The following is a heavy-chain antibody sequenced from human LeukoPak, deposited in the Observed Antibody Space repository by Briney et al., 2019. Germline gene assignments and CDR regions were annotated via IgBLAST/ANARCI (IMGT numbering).Heavy chain of an antibody. V-gene: IGHV3-30-3*01. Sequence: PGGSLRLSCAASGFTFSSYAMHWVRQAPGKGLEWVAVISYDGSNKYYADSVKGRFTISRDNSKNTLYLQMNSLRAEDTAVYYCARDGFQYYYGSGNDYYYGMDVWGQGTTVTVSS. CDR3: ARDGFQYYYGSGNDYYYGMDV. J-gene: IGHJ6*02. CDR1: GFTFSSYA. CDR2: ISYDGSNK. D-gene: IGHD3-10*01.